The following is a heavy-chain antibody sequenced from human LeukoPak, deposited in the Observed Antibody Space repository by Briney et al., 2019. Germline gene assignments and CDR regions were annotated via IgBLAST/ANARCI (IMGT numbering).Heavy chain of an antibody. CDR3: ARVSTVTTLVY. CDR2: ISVNGGRA. Sequence: GGSLRLSCAASGFTFYNYVMSWVRQTPGKGLEWVSLISVNGGRASYADSVKGRFTISRDNAKNSLYLQMNSLRDEDTAVYYCARVSTVTTLVYWGQGTLVTVSS. D-gene: IGHD4-17*01. V-gene: IGHV3-23*01. CDR1: GFTFYNYV. J-gene: IGHJ4*02.